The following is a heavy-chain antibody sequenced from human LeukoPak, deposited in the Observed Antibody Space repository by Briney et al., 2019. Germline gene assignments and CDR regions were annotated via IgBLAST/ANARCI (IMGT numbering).Heavy chain of an antibody. J-gene: IGHJ5*01. D-gene: IGHD5-24*01. CDR3: ARDKRRYDS. Sequence: GSLRFSCVASGFTFGDYYMTWIRQSPGKGLEWVSYISNRGYSIYYADSVRGRFTISRDNSKRSLYLQMNSLTVEDSAVYYCARDKRRYDSWGQGTLVNVSS. CDR2: ISNRGYSI. V-gene: IGHV3-11*01. CDR1: GFTFGDYY.